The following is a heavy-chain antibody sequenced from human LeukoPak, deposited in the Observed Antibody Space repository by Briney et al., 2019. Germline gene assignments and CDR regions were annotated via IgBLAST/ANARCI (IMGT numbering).Heavy chain of an antibody. Sequence: SETLSLTCAVYGGSFSGFYWGWIRQPPGKGLEWIWEINQSGGTKYNPPPKRGVTTSVDTPKNKFSLKLSSVTGAETPAYYSARVRYYGPGSYYKRTWFDPWGQGALVTVSS. CDR2: INQSGGT. CDR1: GGSFSGFY. D-gene: IGHD3-10*01. J-gene: IGHJ5*02. V-gene: IGHV4-34*01. CDR3: ARVRYYGPGSYYKRTWFDP.